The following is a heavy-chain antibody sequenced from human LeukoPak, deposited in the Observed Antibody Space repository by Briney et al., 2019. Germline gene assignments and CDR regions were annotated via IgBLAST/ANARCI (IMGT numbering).Heavy chain of an antibody. CDR1: GGSISSYS. Sequence: RASETLSLTCTVSGGSISSYSWSWIRQPPGKGLEWIGYIYYSGSTNYNPSLKSRVTISVDTSKNQFSLKLSSVTAADTAVYYCARGAGRALWFGELLGWFDPWGQGTLVTVSS. CDR2: IYYSGST. CDR3: ARGAGRALWFGELLGWFDP. V-gene: IGHV4-59*01. D-gene: IGHD3-10*01. J-gene: IGHJ5*02.